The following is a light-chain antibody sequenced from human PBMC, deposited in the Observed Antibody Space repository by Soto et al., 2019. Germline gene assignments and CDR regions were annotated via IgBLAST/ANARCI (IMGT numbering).Light chain of an antibody. J-gene: IGKJ2*01. CDR3: QQRTGLPPVYT. CDR2: DVS. V-gene: IGKV3-11*01. CDR1: QSVSSF. Sequence: EIVLTQSPVTLSLSPGDRATLSCRPSQSVSSFLAWYQQKPGQPPRLLIYDVSNRAAGIPARFSGSGSGTGLTLPLSSLEAEDFGVYYRQQRTGLPPVYTFGPGTKLEIK.